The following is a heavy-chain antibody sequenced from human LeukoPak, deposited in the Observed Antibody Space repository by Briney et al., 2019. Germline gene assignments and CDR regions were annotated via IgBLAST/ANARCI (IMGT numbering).Heavy chain of an antibody. V-gene: IGHV3-23*01. D-gene: IGHD2-2*03. CDR3: AKHKMDIVVVPAAKQATFYYYGMDV. J-gene: IGHJ6*02. Sequence: QPGGSLRLSCAASGFTFSSYAMSWVRQAPGKGLEWVSAISGSGGSTYYADSVKGRFTISRDNSKNTLYLQMNSLRAEDTAVYYCAKHKMDIVVVPAAKQATFYYYGMDVWGQGTTVTVSS. CDR1: GFTFSSYA. CDR2: ISGSGGST.